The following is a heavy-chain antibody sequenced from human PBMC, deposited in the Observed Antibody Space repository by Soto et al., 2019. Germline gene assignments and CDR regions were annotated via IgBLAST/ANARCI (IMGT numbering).Heavy chain of an antibody. CDR3: ARDDRRRIQLWFDY. Sequence: GGSLRLSCAASGFTFSSYSMNWVRQAPGKGLEWVSSISSSSSYIYYADSVKGRFTISRDNAKNSLYLQMNSLRAEDTAVYYCARDDRRRIQLWFDYWGQGTLVTVSS. CDR1: GFTFSSYS. J-gene: IGHJ4*02. CDR2: ISSSSSYI. D-gene: IGHD5-18*01. V-gene: IGHV3-21*01.